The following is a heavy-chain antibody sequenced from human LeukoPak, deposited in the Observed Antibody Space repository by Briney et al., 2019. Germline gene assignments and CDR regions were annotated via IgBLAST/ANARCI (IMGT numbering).Heavy chain of an antibody. J-gene: IGHJ4*02. CDR2: IYSSGST. D-gene: IGHD6-19*01. CDR3: AREQWLDY. Sequence: GGSLRLSCAASGFSVSSNYMSWVRQVPGKGLEWVSVIYSSGSTYYTDPVKGRFSISRDNSKNTLYLQMNILRAEDTAVYYCAREQWLDYWGQGTLVTVSA. V-gene: IGHV3-66*01. CDR1: GFSVSSNY.